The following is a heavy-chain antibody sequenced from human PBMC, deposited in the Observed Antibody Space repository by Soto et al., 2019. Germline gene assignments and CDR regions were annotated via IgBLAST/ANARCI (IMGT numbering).Heavy chain of an antibody. CDR3: ARDNGEELRPV. J-gene: IGHJ4*02. CDR1: GGSISSSSYY. V-gene: IGHV4-39*07. D-gene: IGHD3-10*01. CDR2: IYYSGST. Sequence: SETLSLTCTVSGGSISSSSYYWGWIRQPPGKGLEWIGSIYYSGSTYYNPSLKSRVTMSVDTSKNQFSLKLSSVTAADTAVYYCARDNGEELRPVWGQGTLVTVSS.